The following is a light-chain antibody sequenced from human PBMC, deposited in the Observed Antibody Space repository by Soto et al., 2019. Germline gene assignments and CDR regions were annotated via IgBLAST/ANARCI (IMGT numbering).Light chain of an antibody. Sequence: EIVLTQSPGTLSLSPXXXXXLSCRASQSVSSSYLAWFQHKPGQAPRLLIYGASSRATGIPDRFSGSGSATDFTLAISRLEPEDFAVYYCQQYGSALWTFGQGTKVEIK. CDR1: QSVSSSY. J-gene: IGKJ1*01. CDR3: QQYGSALWT. CDR2: GAS. V-gene: IGKV3-20*01.